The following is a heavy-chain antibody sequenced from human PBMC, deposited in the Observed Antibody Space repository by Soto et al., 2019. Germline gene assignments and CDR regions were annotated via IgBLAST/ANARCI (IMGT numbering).Heavy chain of an antibody. D-gene: IGHD3-22*01. V-gene: IGHV1-46*01. J-gene: IGHJ4*02. Sequence: ASVKVSCKASGNSFTTYYMHWVRQAPGQGLEWMEIINPSGGRTTYAQKFQGRVTMTRDTSTSTFHMELSSLTSEDTAVYYCAGLYHYDSSGYYDYWGQGTLVTVSS. CDR2: INPSGGRT. CDR1: GNSFTTYY. CDR3: AGLYHYDSSGYYDY.